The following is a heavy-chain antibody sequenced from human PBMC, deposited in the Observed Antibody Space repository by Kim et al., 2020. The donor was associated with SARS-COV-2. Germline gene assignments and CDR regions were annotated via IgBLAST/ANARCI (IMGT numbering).Heavy chain of an antibody. CDR3: ARPSGYYDILTGYLY. CDR1: GYSFTSYW. Sequence: GESLKISCKGSGYSFTSYWIGWVRQMPGKGLEWMGIIYHGDSDTRYSPSFQGQVTISADKSISTAYLQWSSLKASDTAMYYCARPSGYYDILTGYLYWGQGTLVTVSS. D-gene: IGHD3-9*01. J-gene: IGHJ4*02. V-gene: IGHV5-51*01. CDR2: IYHGDSDT.